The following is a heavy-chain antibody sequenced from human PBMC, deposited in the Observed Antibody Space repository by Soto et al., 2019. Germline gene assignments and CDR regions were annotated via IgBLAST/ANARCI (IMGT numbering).Heavy chain of an antibody. Sequence: ASVKVSCKASGYIFTNYDINWVLQATGQGLEYLGWINPNSGNTGYVQKFKGRVTMTRNTSINTAYMELNSLRSEDTAVYYCASFQSWHDLVWWFYLCGQGTLVTVSS. CDR3: ASFQSWHDLVWWFYL. CDR1: GYIFTNYD. CDR2: INPNSGNT. V-gene: IGHV1-8*01. D-gene: IGHD1-1*01. J-gene: IGHJ5*02.